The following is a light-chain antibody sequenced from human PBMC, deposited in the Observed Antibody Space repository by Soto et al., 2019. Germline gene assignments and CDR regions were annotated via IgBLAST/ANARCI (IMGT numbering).Light chain of an antibody. CDR2: DDS. CDR1: SSDVGGYNY. Sequence: QSVLTQPASVSGSPGQSITISCTGTSSDVGGYNYVSWYQQHPGKAPKLKIYDDSNRPSGVSNSFSGSKSGNTASLTISGLQAEDEADYYCSSYTSSSTPLYGFGTGTKVTVL. CDR3: SSYTSSSTPLYG. J-gene: IGLJ1*01. V-gene: IGLV2-14*01.